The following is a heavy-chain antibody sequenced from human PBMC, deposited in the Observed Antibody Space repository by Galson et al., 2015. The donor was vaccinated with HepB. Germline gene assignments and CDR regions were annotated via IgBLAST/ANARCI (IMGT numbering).Heavy chain of an antibody. CDR1: GFTFSSYS. CDR2: ISSSSSYI. D-gene: IGHD2-15*01. J-gene: IGHJ4*02. CDR3: ARVLDCSGGSCYSYDYFDY. V-gene: IGHV3-21*01. Sequence: SLRLSCAASGFTFSSYSMNWVRQAPGKGLEWVSSISSSSSYIYYADSVKGRFTISRDNAKNSLYLQMNSLRAEDTAVYYCARVLDCSGGSCYSYDYFDYWGQGTLVTVSS.